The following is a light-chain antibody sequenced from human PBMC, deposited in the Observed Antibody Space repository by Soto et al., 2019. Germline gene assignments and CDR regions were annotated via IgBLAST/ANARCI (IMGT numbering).Light chain of an antibody. CDR2: EVS. CDR3: CSFAGSSTYV. V-gene: IGLV2-23*02. J-gene: IGLJ1*01. Sequence: QSVLTQPASVSGSPGQSITISCTGTSSDVGSYNLVSWYQQHPGKAPKLMIYEVSKRPSGVSNRFSGSKSGNTASLTISGLQAVDEADYYCCSFAGSSTYVFGTGTQVTVL. CDR1: SSDVGSYNL.